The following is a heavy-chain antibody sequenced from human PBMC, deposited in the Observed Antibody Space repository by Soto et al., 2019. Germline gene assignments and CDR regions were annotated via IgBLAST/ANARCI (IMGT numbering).Heavy chain of an antibody. Sequence: QVQLVQSGAEVKNYGASVKVSCKASGYTFNNYHIHWLRQAPGQGLEWIGRITTTSDRTTYAQKFQGRVTMTRDPSTNTLYMEVSGLRYEDTAVYYCARDNGYTDYWGQGTLVSVSS. J-gene: IGHJ4*02. CDR2: ITTTSDRT. CDR3: ARDNGYTDY. CDR1: GYTFNNYH. V-gene: IGHV1-46*02. D-gene: IGHD1-1*01.